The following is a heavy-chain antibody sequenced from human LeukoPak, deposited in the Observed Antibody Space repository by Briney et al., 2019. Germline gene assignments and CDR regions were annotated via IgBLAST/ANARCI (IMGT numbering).Heavy chain of an antibody. CDR1: GSSVSNHW. V-gene: IGHV4-4*07. Sequence: PSETLSLTCTVSGSSVSNHWWIWIRQPAGKGLEWIGRISSRGYTNYNPSLTSRVAMSVDTSKNQFSLTLNSVTAADTAVYYCERTMTREWGGWYDNDYWGRGTLVTVSS. J-gene: IGHJ4*03. CDR2: ISSRGYT. D-gene: IGHD6-19*01. CDR3: ERTMTREWGGWYDNDY.